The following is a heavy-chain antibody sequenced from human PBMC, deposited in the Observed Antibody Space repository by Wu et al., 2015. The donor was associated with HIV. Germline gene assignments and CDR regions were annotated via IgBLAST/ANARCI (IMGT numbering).Heavy chain of an antibody. CDR3: ARSYYDSSGPRVESYGMDV. CDR1: GGTFTRYA. J-gene: IGHJ6*02. V-gene: IGHV1-69*12. Sequence: QVQVVQSGAEVKKPGSSVKVSCKVSGGTFTRYAIHWVRQAPGQGLEWMGRIIPIFGPTNYAQKFQGRVTITADESTSTAYMELSSLRSEDTAVYYCARSYYDSSGPRVESYGMDVWGQGTTVTVSS. CDR2: IIPIFGPT. D-gene: IGHD3-22*01.